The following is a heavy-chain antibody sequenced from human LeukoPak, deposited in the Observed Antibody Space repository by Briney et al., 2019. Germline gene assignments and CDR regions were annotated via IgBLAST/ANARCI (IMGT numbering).Heavy chain of an antibody. J-gene: IGHJ2*01. V-gene: IGHV1-18*01. D-gene: IGHD6-19*01. CDR2: ISAYNGNT. CDR3: ARDLAVAGTNWYFDL. CDR1: GYTFTSYG. Sequence: ASVTVSCKASGYTFTSYGISWVRQAPGQGLEWMGWISAYNGNTNYAQKLQGRVTTTTDTSTSTAYMELRSLRSDDTAVYYCARDLAVAGTNWYFDLWGRGTLVTVSS.